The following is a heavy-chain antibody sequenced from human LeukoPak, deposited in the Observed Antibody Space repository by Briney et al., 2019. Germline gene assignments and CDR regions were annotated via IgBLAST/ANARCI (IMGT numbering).Heavy chain of an antibody. CDR2: ISAYNGNT. V-gene: IGHV1-18*01. J-gene: IGHJ4*02. CDR1: GYTFTSYG. Sequence: ASVKVSCKASGYTFTSYGISWVRQAPGQGLEWMGWISAYNGNTNYAQKLQGRVTMTTDTSTSTAYMELSSLRSEDTAVYYCARSAMDIVVVPAAIGEFDYWGQGTLVTVSS. D-gene: IGHD2-2*03. CDR3: ARSAMDIVVVPAAIGEFDY.